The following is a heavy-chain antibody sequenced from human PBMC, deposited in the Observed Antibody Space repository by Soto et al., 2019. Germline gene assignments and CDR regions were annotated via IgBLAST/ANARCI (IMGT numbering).Heavy chain of an antibody. CDR3: ASHDPGARFDP. V-gene: IGHV1-2*02. J-gene: IGHJ5*02. D-gene: IGHD1-1*01. CDR2: INPNNGAT. CDR1: RYIFTAYF. Sequence: QVQLVQSGAEVKNPGASVKVSCKAPRYIFTAYFMHWVRQAHGQGLEWMGWINPNNGATHYGLSFQGRVTMTRATSISTAYMELSSLRSDDTAVYYCASHDPGARFDPWGQGTMVIVSS.